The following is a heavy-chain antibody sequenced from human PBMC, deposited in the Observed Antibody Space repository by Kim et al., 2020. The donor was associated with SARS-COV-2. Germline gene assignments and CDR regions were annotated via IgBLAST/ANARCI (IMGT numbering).Heavy chain of an antibody. CDR2: IYYSGST. CDR3: ARDHMAARNFDY. Sequence: SETLSLTCTVSGGSVSSGSYYWSWIRQPPGKGLEWIGYIYYSGSTNYNPSLKSRVTISVDTSKNQFSLKLSSVTAADTAVYYCARDHMAARNFDYWGQGT. D-gene: IGHD6-6*01. V-gene: IGHV4-61*01. CDR1: GGSVSSGSYY. J-gene: IGHJ4*02.